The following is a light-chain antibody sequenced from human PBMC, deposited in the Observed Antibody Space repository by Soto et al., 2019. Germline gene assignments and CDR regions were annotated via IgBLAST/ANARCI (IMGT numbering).Light chain of an antibody. J-gene: IGKJ1*01. V-gene: IGKV3-20*01. CDR2: GAS. Sequence: EIVLTQSPATLSLSPGERATLSCRASQSVRSSHLAWYQQKPGQAPRLLIYGASTRATGIPDRLSGSGSGTDFTLTISRLEPEDFAVYYCQQYGSSGTFGQGTKVDIK. CDR1: QSVRSSH. CDR3: QQYGSSGT.